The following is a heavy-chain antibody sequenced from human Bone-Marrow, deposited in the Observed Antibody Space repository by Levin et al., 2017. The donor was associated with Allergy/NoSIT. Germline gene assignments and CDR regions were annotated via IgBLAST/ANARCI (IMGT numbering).Heavy chain of an antibody. CDR2: INPNSGGT. J-gene: IGHJ5*02. Sequence: AASVKVSCKASGYTFTGYYMHWVRQAPGQGLEWMGWINPNSGGTNYAQKFQGRVTMTRDTSISTAYMELSRLRSDDTAVYYCARVHIAAAGNWFDPWGQGTLVTVSS. CDR3: ARVHIAAAGNWFDP. V-gene: IGHV1-2*02. CDR1: GYTFTGYY. D-gene: IGHD6-13*01.